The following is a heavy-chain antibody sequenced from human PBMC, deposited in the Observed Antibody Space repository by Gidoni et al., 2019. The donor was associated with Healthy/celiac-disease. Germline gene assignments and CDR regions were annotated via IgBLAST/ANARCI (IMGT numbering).Heavy chain of an antibody. D-gene: IGHD5-12*01. CDR3: AKMADGYNSIYYYYYMDV. V-gene: IGHV1-69*06. Sequence: QVQLVQSGAEVKKPGSSVKVSCKASGGTFSSYAISWVRQAPGQGLEWMGGIIPIFGTANYAQKFQGRVTITADKSTSTAYMELSSLRSEDTAVYYCAKMADGYNSIYYYYYMDVWGKGTTVTVSS. CDR1: GGTFSSYA. CDR2: IIPIFGTA. J-gene: IGHJ6*03.